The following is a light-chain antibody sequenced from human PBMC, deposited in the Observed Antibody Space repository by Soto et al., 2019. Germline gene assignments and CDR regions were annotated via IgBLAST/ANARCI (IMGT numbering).Light chain of an antibody. CDR1: QSVSIW. CDR2: TAS. J-gene: IGKJ4*01. CDR3: HQYDIYPVT. Sequence: DIQMTQSPSTLSASVGDRVTITCRASQSVSIWLAWYQKKPGKATKILIHTASTLENGVPSRFSGSGSGTDFTITISSLQHDDCATYYCHQYDIYPVTFGGGTKVEIK. V-gene: IGKV1-5*03.